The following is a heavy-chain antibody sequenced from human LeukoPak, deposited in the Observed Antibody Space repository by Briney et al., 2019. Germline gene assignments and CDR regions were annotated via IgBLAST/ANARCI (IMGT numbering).Heavy chain of an antibody. CDR3: ARGLWFGEGPSLGWFDP. CDR1: GFTFSSYA. D-gene: IGHD3-10*01. Sequence: QPGGSLRLSCAASGFTFSSYAMSWVRQAPGEGVEWVSAISGSGGSTYYADSVKGRFTISRDNSKNTLYLQMNSLRAEDTAVYYCARGLWFGEGPSLGWFDPWGQGTLVTVSS. V-gene: IGHV3-23*01. CDR2: ISGSGGST. J-gene: IGHJ5*02.